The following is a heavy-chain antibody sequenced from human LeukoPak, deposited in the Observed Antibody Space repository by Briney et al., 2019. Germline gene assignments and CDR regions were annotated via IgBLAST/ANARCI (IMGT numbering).Heavy chain of an antibody. CDR3: ARTVRGVMGDY. Sequence: GGSLRLSCAASGFTVSSYYMSWVRQAPGKGLEWVSVIYSGGSTYYADSVKGRFTISRDNSKNTLYLQMNSLRAEDTAVYYCARTVRGVMGDYWGQGTLVTVSS. D-gene: IGHD3-10*01. J-gene: IGHJ4*02. V-gene: IGHV3-53*01. CDR1: GFTVSSYY. CDR2: IYSGGST.